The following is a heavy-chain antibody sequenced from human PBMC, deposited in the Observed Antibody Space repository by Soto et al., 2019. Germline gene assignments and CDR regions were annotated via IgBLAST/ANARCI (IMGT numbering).Heavy chain of an antibody. CDR2: IYHSGST. CDR3: ASVRGGYYYAMDV. CDR1: GGTISSSNW. D-gene: IGHD3-10*02. J-gene: IGHJ6*02. Sequence: SETLSLTCAGSGGTISSSNWLGWVRQPPGKGLEWIGEIYHSGSTNYNPSLKGRVTISVDKSKNQFSLKLSSVTAADTAVYYCASVRGGYYYAMDVWGQGTTVT. V-gene: IGHV4-4*02.